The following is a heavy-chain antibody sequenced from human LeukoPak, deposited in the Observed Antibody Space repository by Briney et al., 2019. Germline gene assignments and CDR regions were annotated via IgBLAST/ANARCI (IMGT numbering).Heavy chain of an antibody. J-gene: IGHJ3*02. CDR1: GFTFSSYA. CDR3: AREVSTGSSWYRDAFDI. D-gene: IGHD6-13*01. V-gene: IGHV3-30*04. CDR2: ISYDGSNK. Sequence: PGGSLRLSCAASGFTFSSYAMHWVRQAPGKGLEWVAVISYDGSNKYYADPVKGRFTISRDNSKNTLYLQMNSLRAEDTAVYYCAREVSTGSSWYRDAFDIWGQGTMVTVSS.